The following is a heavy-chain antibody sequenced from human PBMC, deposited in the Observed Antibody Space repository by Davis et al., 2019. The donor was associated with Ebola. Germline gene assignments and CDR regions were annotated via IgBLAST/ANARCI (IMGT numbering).Heavy chain of an antibody. CDR2: IRSKANNYAT. CDR1: GFTFDDYA. Sequence: GESLKISCAASGFTFDDYAMHWVRQASGKGLEWVGRIRSKANNYATTYAASVKGRFTISRDDSKDTAYLQMNSLKNEDTAVYYCTRHPFGVTAARHLNYYNYMDGWGKGTTVTVSS. CDR3: TRHPFGVTAARHLNYYNYMDG. V-gene: IGHV3-73*01. J-gene: IGHJ6*03. D-gene: IGHD2-2*01.